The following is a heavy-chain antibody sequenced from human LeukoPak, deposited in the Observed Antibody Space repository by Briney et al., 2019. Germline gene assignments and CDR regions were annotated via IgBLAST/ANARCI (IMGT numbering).Heavy chain of an antibody. CDR2: INNSGDTI. CDR1: GFTFSNYA. V-gene: IGHV3-23*01. D-gene: IGHD1-20*01. J-gene: IGHJ4*02. CDR3: VKDSYDWNQGYFDY. Sequence: GGSLRLSCADSGFTFSNYAMVWVRQAPGKGLEWVSIINNSGDTIHYTDSVRGRFTVSRDNSKNTLFLQMHSLRAEDTAVYYCVKDSYDWNQGYFDYWGQGTLVTVSS.